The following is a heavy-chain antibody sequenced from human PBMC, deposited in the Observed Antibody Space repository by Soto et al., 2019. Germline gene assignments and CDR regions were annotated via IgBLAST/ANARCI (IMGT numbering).Heavy chain of an antibody. V-gene: IGHV1-69*13. CDR2: IIPNFGTA. Sequence: SVKVSCKASGGTFSSYAISWVRQAPGQGLEWMGGIIPNFGTANYAQKFQGRVTITADESTSTAYMELSSLRSEDTAVYYCASVRDIVVVPAPYYFDYWGQGTPVTVSS. J-gene: IGHJ4*02. CDR1: GGTFSSYA. CDR3: ASVRDIVVVPAPYYFDY. D-gene: IGHD2-2*01.